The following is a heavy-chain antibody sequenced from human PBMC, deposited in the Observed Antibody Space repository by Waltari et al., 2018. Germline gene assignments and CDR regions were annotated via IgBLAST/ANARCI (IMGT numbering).Heavy chain of an antibody. V-gene: IGHV1-69*01. Sequence: QVQLVQSGAEVKKPGSSVKVSCKASGGTFSSYAISWVRQAPGQGLEWMGVIIPSFGKANYAQKFQGRVTITADESTSTAYMELSSLRSEDTAVYYCARTIAAVGSGQDWFDPWGQGTLVTVSS. CDR3: ARTIAAVGSGQDWFDP. D-gene: IGHD6-13*01. CDR1: GGTFSSYA. J-gene: IGHJ5*02. CDR2: IIPSFGKA.